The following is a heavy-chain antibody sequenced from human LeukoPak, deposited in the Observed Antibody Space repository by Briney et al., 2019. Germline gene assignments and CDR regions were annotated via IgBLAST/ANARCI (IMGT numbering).Heavy chain of an antibody. CDR3: ARGDIVGNAHFYYMDV. CDR2: INSDGSGT. CDR1: GFTFRNYW. Sequence: GGSLRLSCAASGFTFRNYWMNWVRQAPGKGLVWVSHINSDGSGTTYADSVKGRFTISRDNAKNTLYLQMNILRAEDTAVYYCARGDIVGNAHFYYMDVWGKGTTVTVSS. D-gene: IGHD2-15*01. J-gene: IGHJ6*03. V-gene: IGHV3-74*01.